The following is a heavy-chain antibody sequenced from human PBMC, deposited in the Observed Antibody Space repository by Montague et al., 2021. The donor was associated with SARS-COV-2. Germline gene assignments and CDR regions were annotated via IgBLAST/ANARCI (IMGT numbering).Heavy chain of an antibody. CDR3: ARGFDY. CDR2: IYYSGST. Sequence: SETLSLTCTVSGGSISSYYWSWVRQPPGKGLEWIGYIYYSGSTNYNPSLKSRVTMSVDTSKNQFSLKLRSVTASDTAVYYCARGFDYWGQGTLVTVSS. V-gene: IGHV4-59*01. J-gene: IGHJ4*02. CDR1: GGSISSYY.